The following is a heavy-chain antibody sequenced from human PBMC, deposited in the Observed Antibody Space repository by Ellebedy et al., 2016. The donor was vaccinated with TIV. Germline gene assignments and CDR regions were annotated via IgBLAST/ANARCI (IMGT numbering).Heavy chain of an antibody. D-gene: IGHD2-2*01. J-gene: IGHJ4*02. CDR2: INHSGST. CDR3: ARGTGCSSTSCAFDY. CDR1: GGSFSGYY. Sequence: SETLSLXXAVYGGSFSGYYWSWIRQPPGKGLEWTAEINHSGSTNYNPSLKSRVTISVDTSKNQFSLKLSSLTAADTAVYYCARGTGCSSTSCAFDYWGQGTLVTVSS. V-gene: IGHV4-34*01.